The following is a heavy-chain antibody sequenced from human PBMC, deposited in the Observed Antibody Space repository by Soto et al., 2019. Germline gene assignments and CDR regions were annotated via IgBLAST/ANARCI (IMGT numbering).Heavy chain of an antibody. CDR2: ISVYTGNT. V-gene: IGHV1-18*01. J-gene: IGHJ6*02. D-gene: IGHD3-22*01. CDR1: GYTFTSYS. Sequence: QVQLVQSGAEVKKPGASVKVSCKASGYTFTSYSISWVRQAPGQGLEWMGWISVYTGNTKYAQRLQGRVTMTTDTSTSTAYMELRSLRSDDTAVYYCARDLAEDNSGYYYASLGYYYYYGMDVWGQGTTVTVSS. CDR3: ARDLAEDNSGYYYASLGYYYYYGMDV.